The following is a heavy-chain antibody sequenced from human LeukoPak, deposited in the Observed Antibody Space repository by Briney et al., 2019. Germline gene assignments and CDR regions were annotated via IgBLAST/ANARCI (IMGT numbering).Heavy chain of an antibody. CDR3: VTVRVMVRGYLDYFGY. D-gene: IGHD2/OR15-2a*01. CDR2: IYQDGNER. Sequence: GSLRLSCAASGFTFSDYWMGWVRQAPGKGLVRVANIYQDGNERYYLDSVKGRFTVSRDNAKNSLYLQMNSLRAEDTAVYYCVTVRVMVRGYLDYFGYWGQGTLVTVSS. V-gene: IGHV3-7*01. J-gene: IGHJ4*02. CDR1: GFTFSDYW.